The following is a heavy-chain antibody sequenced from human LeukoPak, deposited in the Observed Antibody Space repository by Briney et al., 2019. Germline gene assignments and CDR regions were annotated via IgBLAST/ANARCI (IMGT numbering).Heavy chain of an antibody. Sequence: ASVKVSCKASGGTFSSYAISWVRQAPGQGLEWMGGIIPIFGTANYAQKFQGRVTITADESTSTAYMELSRLRSDDTAVYYCARLAPGIAPYFDYWGQGTLVTVSS. J-gene: IGHJ4*02. CDR3: ARLAPGIAPYFDY. CDR1: GGTFSSYA. V-gene: IGHV1-69*13. CDR2: IIPIFGTA. D-gene: IGHD6-13*01.